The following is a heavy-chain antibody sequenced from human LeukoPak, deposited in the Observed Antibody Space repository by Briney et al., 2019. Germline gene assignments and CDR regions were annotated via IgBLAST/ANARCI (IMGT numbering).Heavy chain of an antibody. CDR3: AKDLRVAAAGTGMDV. J-gene: IGHJ6*02. D-gene: IGHD6-13*01. V-gene: IGHV3-30*18. CDR2: ISYDGSNK. Sequence: HTGGSLRLSCAASGFPFSSYGMHWVRQAPGKGLEWVAVISYDGSNKYCVDSVKGRVTISRDNSKNTLYLQMDSLRAEDTALYYCAKDLRVAAAGTGMDVWGQGTTVTVSS. CDR1: GFPFSSYG.